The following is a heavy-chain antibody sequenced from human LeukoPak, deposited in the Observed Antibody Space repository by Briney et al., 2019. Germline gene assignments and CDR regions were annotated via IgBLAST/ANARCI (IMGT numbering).Heavy chain of an antibody. CDR2: ISGSGGST. D-gene: IGHD6-13*01. CDR1: GFTFSSYA. CDR3: AKDHGSSWYGSAFPFDY. V-gene: IGHV3-23*01. Sequence: PGGSLRLSCAASGFTFSSYAMSWVRQAPGKGLEWVSAISGSGGSTYYADSVKGRFTISRDNSKNTLCLQMNSLRAEDTAVYYCAKDHGSSWYGSAFPFDYWGQGTLVTVSS. J-gene: IGHJ4*02.